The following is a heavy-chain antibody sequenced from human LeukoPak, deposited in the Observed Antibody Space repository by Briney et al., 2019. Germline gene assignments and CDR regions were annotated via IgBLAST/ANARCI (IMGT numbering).Heavy chain of an antibody. CDR3: ARHTVVAAPVEY. Sequence: SETLSLTCTVSGGSISSSSYYWGWIRQPPGKGLEWIGSIYYSGSTYYNPSLKSRVTISVDTSKNQFSLKLSSVTAADTAVYYCARHTVVAAPVEYWGQGTLVTVSS. CDR2: IYYSGST. D-gene: IGHD2-15*01. CDR1: GGSISSSSYY. J-gene: IGHJ4*02. V-gene: IGHV4-39*01.